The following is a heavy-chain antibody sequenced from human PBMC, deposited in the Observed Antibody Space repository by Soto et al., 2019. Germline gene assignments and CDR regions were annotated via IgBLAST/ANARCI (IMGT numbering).Heavy chain of an antibody. D-gene: IGHD6-19*01. J-gene: IGHJ4*02. Sequence: SETLSLTCTVSGGSISSSSYYWGWIRQPPGKGLEWIGSIYYSGSTYYNQSLKSRVTISVDTSKNQFSLKLSSVTAADTAVYYCARRVGGGPHGWYDFDYWGQGTLVTVSS. V-gene: IGHV4-39*01. CDR3: ARRVGGGPHGWYDFDY. CDR1: GGSISSSSYY. CDR2: IYYSGST.